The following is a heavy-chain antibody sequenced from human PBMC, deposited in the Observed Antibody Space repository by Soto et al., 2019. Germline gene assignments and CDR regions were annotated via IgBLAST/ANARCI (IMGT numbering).Heavy chain of an antibody. CDR3: ANRPNRDIWFPSG. CDR1: GFTFSSYA. V-gene: IGHV3-23*01. Sequence: PGGSLRLSCAASGFTFSSYAMSWVRQAPGKGLEWVSAISGSGGSTYYADSVKGRFTISRDNSKNTLYLQMNSLRAEDTAVYYCANRPNRDIWFPSGWGQGTLVTVSS. CDR2: ISGSGGST. J-gene: IGHJ4*02. D-gene: IGHD3-10*01.